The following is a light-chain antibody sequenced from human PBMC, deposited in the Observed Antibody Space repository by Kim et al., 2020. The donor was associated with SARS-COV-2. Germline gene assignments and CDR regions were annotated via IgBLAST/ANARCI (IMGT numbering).Light chain of an antibody. CDR2: AAS. Sequence: DIQLTQSPSFLSASVGDRVTITCRASQGISSYLAWYQQKPGKAPKLLIYAASTLQSGVPSRFSGSGSGTEFTLTISSLRPEDFATYYCQHLNSYPLTFGGGTKVDIK. CDR1: QGISSY. V-gene: IGKV1-9*01. CDR3: QHLNSYPLT. J-gene: IGKJ4*01.